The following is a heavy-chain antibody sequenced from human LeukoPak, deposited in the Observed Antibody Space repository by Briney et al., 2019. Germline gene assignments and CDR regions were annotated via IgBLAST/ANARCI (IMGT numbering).Heavy chain of an antibody. V-gene: IGHV3-21*01. CDR2: ISSSSSYI. D-gene: IGHD4-11*01. Sequence: GGSLRLSCAASGFTFSSYSMNWVRQAPGKGLEWVSSISSSSSYIYYADSVKGRFTISRDNAKNSLYLQMNSLRAEDTAVYYCARDWAYSNADDYWGQGTLVTVSS. CDR1: GFTFSSYS. CDR3: ARDWAYSNADDY. J-gene: IGHJ4*02.